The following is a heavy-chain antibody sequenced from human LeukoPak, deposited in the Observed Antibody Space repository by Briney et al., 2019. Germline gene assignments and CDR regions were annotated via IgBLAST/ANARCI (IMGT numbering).Heavy chain of an antibody. CDR1: GFTFSDYY. J-gene: IGHJ4*02. CDR2: ISSSGSTI. V-gene: IGHV3-11*04. CDR3: TVGSYYYDSSGYYAELNDY. Sequence: GGSLRLSCAASGFTFSDYYMSWIRQAPRKGLEWVAYISSSGSTIYYADSVKGRFTISRDNAKNSLYLQMNSLRAEDTAVYYCTVGSYYYDSSGYYAELNDYWGQGTLVTVSS. D-gene: IGHD3-22*01.